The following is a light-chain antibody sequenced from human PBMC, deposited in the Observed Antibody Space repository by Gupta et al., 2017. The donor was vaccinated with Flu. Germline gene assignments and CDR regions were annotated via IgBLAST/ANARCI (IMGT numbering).Light chain of an antibody. CDR1: QGLVYSDGNTY. CDR3: MQGAHWPWA. CDR2: LVS. J-gene: IGKJ1*01. V-gene: IGKV2-30*01. Sequence: IACRSSQGLVYSDGNTYLHWFQQRPGQSPRRLIHLVSYRDSGVPDRFSGSGSGTDFTLKISRVEAEDVGIYYCMQGAHWPWAFGQGTKVEIK.